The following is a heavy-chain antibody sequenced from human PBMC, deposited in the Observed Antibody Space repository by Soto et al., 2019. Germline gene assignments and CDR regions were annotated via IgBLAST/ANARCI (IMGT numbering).Heavy chain of an antibody. D-gene: IGHD1-1*01. J-gene: IGHJ3*02. CDR1: GFMFHAYG. CDR2: ISFDGSSQ. Sequence: QIQLVESGGGVVQPGRSLRLSCAASGFMFHAYGMHWVRQAPGNGLEWVAVISFDGSSQYYEESVKGRFTISRDNSKNTLYLQMDSLRAEDTAVYFCVEAGTMAGTGTTPRSFDIWGRGTMVTVSS. V-gene: IGHV3-30*18. CDR3: VEAGTMAGTGTTPRSFDI.